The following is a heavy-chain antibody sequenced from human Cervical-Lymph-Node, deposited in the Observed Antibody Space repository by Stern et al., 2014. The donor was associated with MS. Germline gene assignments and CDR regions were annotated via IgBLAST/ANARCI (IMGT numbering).Heavy chain of an antibody. Sequence: EDQLVESGGGLVQRGGSLRLPCEASGFTFSTYWMHWVRQVPGKGLVWVPRISGDGSSTTYADSVKGRFTISRDNAKSTVYLQMNSLRAEDTAVYYCAREYYYDGRGALDIWGQGTMVTVSS. CDR3: AREYYYDGRGALDI. J-gene: IGHJ3*02. CDR2: ISGDGSST. V-gene: IGHV3-74*03. D-gene: IGHD3-22*01. CDR1: GFTFSTYW.